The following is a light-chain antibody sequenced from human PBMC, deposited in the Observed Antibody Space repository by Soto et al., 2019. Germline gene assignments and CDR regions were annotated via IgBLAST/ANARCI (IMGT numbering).Light chain of an antibody. CDR1: SSNIGSNT. CDR2: SNN. Sequence: QSVLTQPPSASGTPGQRVTISCSGSSSNIGSNTVSWYQQLPQRAPKLLIFSNNRRPSGVPDRFSGSKSGTSASLAISGLQSEDEADYYCATWADGLNSYVFGSGTKVTV. V-gene: IGLV1-44*01. CDR3: ATWADGLNSYV. J-gene: IGLJ1*01.